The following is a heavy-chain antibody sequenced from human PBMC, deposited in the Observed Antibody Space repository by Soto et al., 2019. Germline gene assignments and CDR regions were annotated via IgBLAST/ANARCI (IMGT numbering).Heavy chain of an antibody. CDR2: INYSGST. D-gene: IGHD3-9*01. Sequence: SETLSLTCTVSGGSISGYYWSWIRQPPGKRLEWIGYINYSGSTNYNPSLKSRVTISVDTSKKQFSLKLGSATAADTAVYYCARYFDWPSAFDIWGQGTMVTVS. CDR1: GGSISGYY. J-gene: IGHJ3*02. V-gene: IGHV4-59*01. CDR3: ARYFDWPSAFDI.